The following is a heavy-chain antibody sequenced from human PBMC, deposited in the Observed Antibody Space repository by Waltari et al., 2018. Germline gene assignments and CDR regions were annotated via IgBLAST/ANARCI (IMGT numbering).Heavy chain of an antibody. CDR2: IYTSGST. CDR3: AREPEAGYSSSWYYYYGMDV. D-gene: IGHD6-13*01. Sequence: QVQLQESGPGLVKPSQTLSLTCTVSGGSISSGSYYWSWIRQPAGKGLEWIGRIYTSGSTNYNPALKSRVTISVDTSKNQFSLKLSSVTAADTAVYYCAREPEAGYSSSWYYYYGMDVWGQGTTVTVSS. V-gene: IGHV4-61*02. CDR1: GGSISSGSYY. J-gene: IGHJ6*02.